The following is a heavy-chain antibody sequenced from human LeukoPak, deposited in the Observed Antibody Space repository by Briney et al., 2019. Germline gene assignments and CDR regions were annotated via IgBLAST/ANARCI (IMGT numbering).Heavy chain of an antibody. Sequence: SETLSLTCTVSGGSISSYYWSWIRQPPGKGLEWIGYIYYSGSTNYNLSLKSRVTISVDTSKNQFSLKLSSVTAADTAVYYCARDRGVQLERRGIDPWGQGTLVTVSS. J-gene: IGHJ5*02. CDR3: ARDRGVQLERRGIDP. CDR2: IYYSGST. CDR1: GGSISSYY. D-gene: IGHD1-1*01. V-gene: IGHV4-59*01.